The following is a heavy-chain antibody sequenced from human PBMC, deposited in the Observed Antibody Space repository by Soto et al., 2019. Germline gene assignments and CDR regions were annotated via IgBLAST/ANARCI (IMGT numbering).Heavy chain of an antibody. CDR1: GFTFSSYA. D-gene: IGHD6-13*01. Sequence: GGSLRLSCAASGFTFSSYAMHWVRQAPGKGLEWVAVISYDGSNKYYADSVKGRFTISRDNSKNTLYLQMNSLRAEDTAVYYCARGLKHEQQLVRGYWGQGTLVTVSS. J-gene: IGHJ4*02. CDR2: ISYDGSNK. V-gene: IGHV3-30-3*01. CDR3: ARGLKHEQQLVRGY.